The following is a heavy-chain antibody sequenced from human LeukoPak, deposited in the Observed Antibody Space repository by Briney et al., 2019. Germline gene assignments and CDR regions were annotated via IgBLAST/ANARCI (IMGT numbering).Heavy chain of an antibody. CDR1: GFTFSSYG. CDR2: ISSIGGST. J-gene: IGHJ6*03. V-gene: IGHV3-23*01. CDR3: AKDPLGNYYYYMDV. Sequence: GGSLRLSCSGSGFTFSSYGMSWVRQAPGKGLEWVSGISSIGGSTFYADSVKGRFSMSRDNSKNTLYLEMNSLRAEDTAVYYCAKDPLGNYYYYMDVWGKGTTVTVSS.